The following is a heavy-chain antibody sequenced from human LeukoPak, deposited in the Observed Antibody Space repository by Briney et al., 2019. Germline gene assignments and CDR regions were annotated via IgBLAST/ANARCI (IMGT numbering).Heavy chain of an antibody. Sequence: ASVKVSCKASGYTFPGYYMHWVRQAPGQGLEWMGWINPNSGGTNYAQKFQGRVTMTRDTSISTAYMELSRLRSDDTAVYYCARDAHRIAVAGTCDYWGQGTLVTVSS. CDR1: GYTFPGYY. CDR3: ARDAHRIAVAGTCDY. CDR2: INPNSGGT. V-gene: IGHV1-2*02. J-gene: IGHJ4*02. D-gene: IGHD6-19*01.